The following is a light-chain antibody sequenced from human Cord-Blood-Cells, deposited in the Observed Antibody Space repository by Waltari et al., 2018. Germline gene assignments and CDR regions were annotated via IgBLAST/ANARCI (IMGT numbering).Light chain of an antibody. CDR1: SSDVGGYNY. V-gene: IGLV2-8*01. CDR3: SACACGNDVV. CDR2: EVS. Sequence: QSALTQPPSASGSPGQSVTISCTGTSSDVGGYNYVSWYQQHPGKAPKLMIYEVSKRPGGVHERFCRSQTGNTAALTVPERQAEDEADYCCSACACGNDVVFGGGTKLTVL. J-gene: IGLJ2*01.